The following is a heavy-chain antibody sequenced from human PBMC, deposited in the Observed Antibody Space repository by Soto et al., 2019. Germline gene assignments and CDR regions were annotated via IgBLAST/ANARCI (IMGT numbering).Heavy chain of an antibody. CDR1: GGTFSSYT. CDR3: ARDLQAGLYYDFWSGYGMDV. CDR2: IIPILGIA. J-gene: IGHJ6*02. D-gene: IGHD3-3*01. Sequence: SVKVSCKASGGTFSSYTISWVRQAPGQGLEWMGRIIPILGIANYAQKFQGRVTITADKSTSTAYMGLSSLRSEDTAVYYCARDLQAGLYYDFWSGYGMDVWGQGTTVTVSS. V-gene: IGHV1-69*04.